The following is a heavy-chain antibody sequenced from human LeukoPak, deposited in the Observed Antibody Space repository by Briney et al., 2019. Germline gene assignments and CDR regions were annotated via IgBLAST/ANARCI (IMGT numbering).Heavy chain of an antibody. Sequence: PGGSLRLSCAASGFTFSNYGIIWVRQAPGKGLEWLSYISPSSRTLSYVDSVKGRFTISRDNSKNTLYLQMNSLRAEDTAVYYCARDPTLGGWYLDHWGQGTLVTVSS. CDR3: ARDPTLGGWYLDH. CDR2: ISPSSRTL. CDR1: GFTFSNYG. J-gene: IGHJ4*02. V-gene: IGHV3-48*01. D-gene: IGHD6-19*01.